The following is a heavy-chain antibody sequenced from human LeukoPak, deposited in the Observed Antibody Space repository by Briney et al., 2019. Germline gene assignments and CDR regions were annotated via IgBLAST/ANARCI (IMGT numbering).Heavy chain of an antibody. Sequence: GGSLRLSCAASGFTFSNYAMSWVRQAPGKGLEWVSAISGSGDITYYADSVKGRFTISRDDSRNTLYRQMNSLRAEDTAIFYCAKVTGGNMITFGGLDVWGQGTTVTVSS. D-gene: IGHD3-16*01. V-gene: IGHV3-23*01. CDR3: AKVTGGNMITFGGLDV. CDR2: ISGSGDIT. CDR1: GFTFSNYA. J-gene: IGHJ6*02.